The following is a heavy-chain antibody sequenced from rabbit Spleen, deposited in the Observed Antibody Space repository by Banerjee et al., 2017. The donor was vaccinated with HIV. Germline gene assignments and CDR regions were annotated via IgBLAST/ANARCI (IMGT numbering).Heavy chain of an antibody. D-gene: IGHD8-1*01. V-gene: IGHV1S45*01. CDR3: ATNAAVISYLPL. Sequence: EQLEESGGGLVKPEGSLTLTCKASGVSLNDKDVMCWVRQAPGKGLEWIGCINTSTDVTVYASWAKGRFTISKSSSSTVTLQMTSLTAADTATYFCATNAAVISYLPLWGQGTLVTVS. J-gene: IGHJ6*01. CDR2: INTSTDVT. CDR1: GVSLNDKDV.